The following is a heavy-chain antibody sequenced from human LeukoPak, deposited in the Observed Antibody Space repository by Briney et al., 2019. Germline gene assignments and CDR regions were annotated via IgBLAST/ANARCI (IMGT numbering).Heavy chain of an antibody. CDR1: GFTFSSYW. J-gene: IGHJ4*02. CDR2: IKQDGNEK. D-gene: IGHD7-27*01. CDR3: ARDGNWGSDYFDY. Sequence: GGSLRLSCAASGFTFSSYWMSWVRQAPGKGLEWVANIKQDGNEKYYVDSVKGRFTISRDNAKNSLYLQMNSLRAEDTAVYYCARDGNWGSDYFDYWGQGTLVTVSS. V-gene: IGHV3-7*01.